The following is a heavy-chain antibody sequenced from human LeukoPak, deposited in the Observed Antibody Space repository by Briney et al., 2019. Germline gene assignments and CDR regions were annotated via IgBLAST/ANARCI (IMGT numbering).Heavy chain of an antibody. D-gene: IGHD1-1*01. V-gene: IGHV3-53*01. Sequence: GGSLRLSCAASGFTVSSNYMSWVRQAPGKGLEWVSVIYSGGSTYYADSVKGRFTISRDNAKNSLYLQMNSLRAEDTAVYYCSRVRDYYMDVWGKGTTVTVSS. CDR1: GFTVSSNY. J-gene: IGHJ6*03. CDR2: IYSGGST. CDR3: SRVRDYYMDV.